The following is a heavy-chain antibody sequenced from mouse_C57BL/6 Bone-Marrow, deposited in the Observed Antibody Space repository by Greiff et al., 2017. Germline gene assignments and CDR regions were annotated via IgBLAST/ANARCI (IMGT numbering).Heavy chain of an antibody. CDR1: GYTFLSYW. J-gene: IGHJ3*01. Sequence: VQLHQPGAELVKPGASVKLSCKASGYTFLSYWMQWVKQRPGQGLEGIGEFDPSDSKTNYNQKFQGKATLTVETASSTAYMRLNSLTSEDSAVDYWARDNLPRLRGGWFAYWGQGTLVNVSA. D-gene: IGHD3-2*02. CDR2: FDPSDSKT. CDR3: ARDNLPRLRGGWFAY. V-gene: IGHV1-50*01.